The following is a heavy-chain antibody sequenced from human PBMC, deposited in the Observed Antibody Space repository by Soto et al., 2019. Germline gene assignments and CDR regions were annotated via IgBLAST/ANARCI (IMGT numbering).Heavy chain of an antibody. V-gene: IGHV3-23*01. CDR3: AKNLIQGLLYFDWLLRASFGY. CDR1: GFTFSSYA. Sequence: SGGSLRLSCAASGFTFSSYAMSWVRQAPGKGLEWVSAISGSGGSTYYADSVKGRFTISRDNSKNTLYLQMNSLRAEDTAVYYCAKNLIQGLLYFDWLLRASFGYWGQGTLVTVSS. J-gene: IGHJ4*02. CDR2: ISGSGGST. D-gene: IGHD3-9*01.